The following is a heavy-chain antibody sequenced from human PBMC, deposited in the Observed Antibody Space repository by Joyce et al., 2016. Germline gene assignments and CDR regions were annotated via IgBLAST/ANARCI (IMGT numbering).Heavy chain of an antibody. Sequence: QVQLVQSGAEVKKPGASVKVSCKTSGYTFTGHYLHWVRQAPGQGLEWMGWINPNSRDTRYSQKFQGRVTMTRDTSITTVYMDLSGLRFDDTAVYYCTRRSRTGSGFDYWGQGTLVTVSS. J-gene: IGHJ4*02. D-gene: IGHD1-14*01. CDR3: TRRSRTGSGFDY. V-gene: IGHV1-2*02. CDR2: INPNSRDT. CDR1: GYTFTGHY.